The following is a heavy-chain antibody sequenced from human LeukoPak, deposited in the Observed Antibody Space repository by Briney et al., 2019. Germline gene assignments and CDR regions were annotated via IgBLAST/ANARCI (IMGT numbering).Heavy chain of an antibody. V-gene: IGHV3-9*01. CDR1: GFTFDDYA. D-gene: IGHD3-10*01. J-gene: IGHJ6*02. CDR2: ISWNNGSI. Sequence: GGSLRLSCAASGFTFDDYAMHWVRQAPGKGLEWVSGISWNNGSIGYADSVKGRFTISRDNAKNSLYLQMNSLRAEDTALYYCAKDRGDYYYYGMDVWGQGTTVTVSS. CDR3: AKDRGDYYYYGMDV.